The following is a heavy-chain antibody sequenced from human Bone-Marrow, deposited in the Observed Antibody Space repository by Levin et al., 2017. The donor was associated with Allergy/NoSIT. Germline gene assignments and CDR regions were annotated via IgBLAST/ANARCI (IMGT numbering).Heavy chain of an antibody. Sequence: SVKVSCKPSGGNFNSYFLTWLRQAPGHGLEWMGGILPIFGTTKIAQNFQGRVTMTADKSTGTVYMEISSLRYEDTAVYYCARERSGGTLFDLWGQGTMVKVSS. CDR3: ARERSGGTLFDL. V-gene: IGHV1-69*06. CDR1: GGNFNSYF. CDR2: ILPIFGTT. J-gene: IGHJ3*01. D-gene: IGHD2-8*02.